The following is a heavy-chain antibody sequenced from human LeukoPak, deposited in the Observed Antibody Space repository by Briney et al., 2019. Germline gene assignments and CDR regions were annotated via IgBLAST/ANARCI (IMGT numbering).Heavy chain of an antibody. Sequence: SQTLSLTCTVSGGSISSGDYYWSWIREPPGKGLEWIGYIYYSGSTYYNPSLKSRVTISVDTSKNQFSLKLSSVTAADTAVYYCARDTRTGYYGMDVWAKGPRSPSP. D-gene: IGHD1-1*01. V-gene: IGHV4-30-4*01. CDR1: GGSISSGDYY. CDR2: IYYSGST. CDR3: ARDTRTGYYGMDV. J-gene: IGHJ6*02.